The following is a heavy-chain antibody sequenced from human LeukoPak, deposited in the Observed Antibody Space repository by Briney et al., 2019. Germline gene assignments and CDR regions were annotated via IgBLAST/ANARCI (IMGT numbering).Heavy chain of an antibody. D-gene: IGHD6-19*01. V-gene: IGHV3-30*02. Sequence: GGSLRLSCAASGFTFSSYGMHWVCQAPGKGLEWVAFIRYDGSNKYYADSVKGRFTISRDNSKNTLYLQMNSLRAEDTAVYYCAKAGVAGTGYYYMDVWGKGTTVTVSS. CDR2: IRYDGSNK. J-gene: IGHJ6*03. CDR1: GFTFSSYG. CDR3: AKAGVAGTGYYYMDV.